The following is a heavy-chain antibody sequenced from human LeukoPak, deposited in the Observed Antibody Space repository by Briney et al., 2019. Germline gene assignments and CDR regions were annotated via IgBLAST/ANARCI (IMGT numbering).Heavy chain of an antibody. Sequence: GGSLRLSCAASRFTFSTYGMSWVRQAPGKGLEWVSAISGSGAYTYYADSVKGRFTISRDNSKNTLYLQMNSLRAEDTAVFYCATLPNYSYGHPYYFDYWGQGTLVTVSS. CDR2: ISGSGAYT. J-gene: IGHJ4*02. V-gene: IGHV3-23*01. CDR3: ATLPNYSYGHPYYFDY. D-gene: IGHD5-18*01. CDR1: RFTFSTYG.